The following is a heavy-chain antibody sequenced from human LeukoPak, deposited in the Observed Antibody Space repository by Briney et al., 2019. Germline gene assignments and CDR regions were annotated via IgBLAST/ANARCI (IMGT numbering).Heavy chain of an antibody. CDR1: GFIFSNYG. CDR2: IRYDGSNK. J-gene: IGHJ4*02. D-gene: IGHD2-2*01. CDR3: ANEENGDIVGVPAATGH. V-gene: IGHV3-30*02. Sequence: GGSLRLSCAASGFIFSNYGMHWVRQAPGKGLEGGAFIRYDGSNKYYADSVKGRFTISRDNSKNTLYLQMNSLRAEDTAVYYCANEENGDIVGVPAATGHWGQGTLVTVSS.